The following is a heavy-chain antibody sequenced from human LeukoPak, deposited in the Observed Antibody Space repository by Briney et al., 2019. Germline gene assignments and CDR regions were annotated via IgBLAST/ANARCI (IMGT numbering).Heavy chain of an antibody. J-gene: IGHJ5*02. V-gene: IGHV3-23*01. CDR2: ISGSGGST. Sequence: GGSLRLSCAASGFTFSSYAMSWVRQAPGKGLEWVSAISGSGGSTYYADSVKGRFTISRDNSKNTLYLQMNSLRAEDTAVYYCAKFLFSEHYGSDTKFDPWGQGTLVTVSS. CDR1: GFTFSSYA. CDR3: AKFLFSEHYGSDTKFDP. D-gene: IGHD3-10*01.